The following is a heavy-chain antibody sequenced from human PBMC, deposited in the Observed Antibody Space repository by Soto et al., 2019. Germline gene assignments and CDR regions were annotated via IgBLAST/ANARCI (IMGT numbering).Heavy chain of an antibody. CDR1: GGSISSGGYY. J-gene: IGHJ4*02. Sequence: QVQLQESGPGLVKPSPTLSLTCTVSGGSISSGGYYWSWIRQHPGKGLEWIGYIYSSGSTYYNPSLKRRVTISVDTSKNQFSLKLSCVTAADTAVDDCARGDMVRGVTQFDYWGQGTLVTVSS. CDR2: IYSSGST. D-gene: IGHD3-10*01. CDR3: ARGDMVRGVTQFDY. V-gene: IGHV4-31*03.